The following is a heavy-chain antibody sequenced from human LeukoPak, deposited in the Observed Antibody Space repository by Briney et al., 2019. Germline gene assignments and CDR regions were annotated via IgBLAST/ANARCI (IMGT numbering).Heavy chain of an antibody. V-gene: IGHV1-24*01. CDR2: FDPEDGET. CDR1: GYTLTELS. D-gene: IGHD5-12*01. Sequence: ASVKVSCEVSGYTLTELSMHGVRQAPGKGLEWMGGFDPEDGETIYAQKFQGRVTMTEDTSTDTAYMELSSLRAEDTAVYYCATAEIVGASQNWFDPWGQGTLVTVSS. J-gene: IGHJ5*02. CDR3: ATAEIVGASQNWFDP.